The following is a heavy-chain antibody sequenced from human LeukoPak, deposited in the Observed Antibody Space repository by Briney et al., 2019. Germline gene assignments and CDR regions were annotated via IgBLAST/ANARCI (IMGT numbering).Heavy chain of an antibody. CDR2: ISYDGSNK. D-gene: IGHD1-26*01. CDR3: AKDLSKWELRIPSFDY. Sequence: GGSLRLSCAASGFTFSSYGMHWVRQAPGKGMEWVAVISYDGSNKYYADSVKGRFTISRDNSKNTLYLQMNGLRAEDTAVYYCAKDLSKWELRIPSFDYWGPGTLVTVSS. CDR1: GFTFSSYG. J-gene: IGHJ4*02. V-gene: IGHV3-30*18.